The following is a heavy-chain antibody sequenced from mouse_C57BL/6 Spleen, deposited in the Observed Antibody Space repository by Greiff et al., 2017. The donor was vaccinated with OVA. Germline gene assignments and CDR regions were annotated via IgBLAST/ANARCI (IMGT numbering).Heavy chain of an antibody. J-gene: IGHJ2*01. CDR3: AREGYGSFDY. D-gene: IGHD1-1*01. CDR1: GYSITSGYY. Sequence: VQLKESGPGLVKPSQSLSLTCSVTGYSITSGYYWNWIRQFPGNKLEWMGYISYDGSNNYNPSLKNRISITRDTSKNQFFLKLNSVTTEDTATYYCAREGYGSFDYWGQGTTLTVSS. CDR2: ISYDGSN. V-gene: IGHV3-6*01.